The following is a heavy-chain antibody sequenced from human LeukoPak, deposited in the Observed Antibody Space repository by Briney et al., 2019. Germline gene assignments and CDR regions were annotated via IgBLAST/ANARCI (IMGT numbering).Heavy chain of an antibody. CDR3: ARDSAGAVAVPTGNDAFDI. Sequence: GAPVKVSCKASGYTFTSYGISWVRQAPGQGLEWMGWISAYNGNTNYAQKLQGRVTMTTDTSTSTAYMELRSLRSDDTAVYYCARDSAGAVAVPTGNDAFDIWGQGTMVTVSS. J-gene: IGHJ3*02. CDR2: ISAYNGNT. CDR1: GYTFTSYG. D-gene: IGHD6-19*01. V-gene: IGHV1-18*01.